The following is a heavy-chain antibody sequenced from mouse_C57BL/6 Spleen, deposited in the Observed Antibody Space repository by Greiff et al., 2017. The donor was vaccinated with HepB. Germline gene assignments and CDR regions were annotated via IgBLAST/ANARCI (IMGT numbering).Heavy chain of an antibody. CDR1: GFTFSDYG. J-gene: IGHJ4*01. CDR2: ISSGSSTI. D-gene: IGHD2-2*01. V-gene: IGHV5-17*01. CDR3: ARGWGYPYCYAMDY. Sequence: EVKLVESGGGLVKPGGSLKLSCAASGFTFSDYGMHWVRQAPEKGLEWVAYISSGSSTIYYADTVKGRFTISRDNAKNTLFLQMTSLRSEDTAMYYCARGWGYPYCYAMDYWGQGTSVTVSS.